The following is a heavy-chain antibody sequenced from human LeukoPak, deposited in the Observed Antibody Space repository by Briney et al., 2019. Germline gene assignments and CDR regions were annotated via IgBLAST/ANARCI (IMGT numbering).Heavy chain of an antibody. V-gene: IGHV4-4*07. Sequence: SETLSLTCTVSGGSISSYYWSWIRQPAGKGLEWIGRIYTSGSTNYNPSLKSRVTTSVDTSKNQFSLKLSSVTAADTAVYYCARGGATYYDFWSGYTLWYFDLWGRGTLVTVSS. CDR2: IYTSGST. CDR1: GGSISSYY. D-gene: IGHD3-3*01. CDR3: ARGGATYYDFWSGYTLWYFDL. J-gene: IGHJ2*01.